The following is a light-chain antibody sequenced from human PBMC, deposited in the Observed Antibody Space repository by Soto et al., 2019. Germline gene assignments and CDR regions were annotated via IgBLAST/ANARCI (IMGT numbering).Light chain of an antibody. CDR3: QQYNNWPPMYT. V-gene: IGKV3-15*01. CDR2: GAS. J-gene: IGKJ2*01. Sequence: EIVMTQSPATLSVSPGERATLSCRASQSVSSNLAWYQQKPGQAPRLRIYGASTRATGIPARFSGSGSGTEFTLTISSLQSEDFAVCYCQQYNNWPPMYTFGEGTKLEIK. CDR1: QSVSSN.